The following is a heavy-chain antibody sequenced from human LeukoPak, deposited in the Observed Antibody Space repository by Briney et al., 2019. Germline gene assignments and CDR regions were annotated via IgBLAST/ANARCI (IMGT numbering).Heavy chain of an antibody. CDR1: GFTFSNYA. D-gene: IGHD6-13*01. CDR2: ITSYRRDT. J-gene: IGHJ5*01. Sequence: RTGGSLRLSCEASGFTFSNYAMNWVRQTPGKGLEWVSSITSYRRDTYYADSVKGRFTISRDNSKNTLYLQMNSLRAEDTAVYYCAKEPGRYSSSWFDYWGQGTLVTVSS. V-gene: IGHV3-23*01. CDR3: AKEPGRYSSSWFDY.